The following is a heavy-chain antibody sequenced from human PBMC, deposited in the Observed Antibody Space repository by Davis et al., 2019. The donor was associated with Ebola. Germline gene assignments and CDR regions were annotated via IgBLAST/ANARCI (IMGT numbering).Heavy chain of an antibody. Sequence: AASVKVSCKASGGTFSSYAISWVRQAPGQGLEWMGGIIPMFGTTKYAENFQNKVTITADESTGTAYMELNSLRSDDTAVYYCVKGPRHGHCDEDSCYNYYYGMDVWGKGTTVTVSS. V-gene: IGHV1-69*13. CDR1: GGTFSSYA. CDR2: IIPMFGTT. CDR3: VKGPRHGHCDEDSCYNYYYGMDV. J-gene: IGHJ6*04. D-gene: IGHD2-15*01.